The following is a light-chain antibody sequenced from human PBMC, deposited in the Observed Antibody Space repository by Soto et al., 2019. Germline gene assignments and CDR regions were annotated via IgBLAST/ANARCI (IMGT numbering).Light chain of an antibody. CDR2: DVS. Sequence: QSALTQPASVSGSPGQSITISCTGTSSDVGGYNYVSWYQQHPGTAPKLMIYDVSDRPSGVSNRFSGSKSGNTASLTISGLQAEDAADYYCSSDTSISTLVVFGGGTKLTVL. CDR3: SSDTSISTLVV. J-gene: IGLJ2*01. CDR1: SSDVGGYNY. V-gene: IGLV2-14*01.